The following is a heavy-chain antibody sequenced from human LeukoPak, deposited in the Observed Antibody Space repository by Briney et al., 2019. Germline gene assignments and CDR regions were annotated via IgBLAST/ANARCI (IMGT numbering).Heavy chain of an antibody. J-gene: IGHJ4*02. CDR1: GFTFSSYA. V-gene: IGHV3-23*01. Sequence: GGSLRLSCAASGFTFSSYAMSWVRQAPGKGLEWVSAISGSGGSTYYADSVKGRFTISRDNSKNTLYLQMNSLRAEDTAVYYCAKDLRYCSGGSCHRGGQGTLVTVSS. D-gene: IGHD2-15*01. CDR2: ISGSGGST. CDR3: AKDLRYCSGGSCHR.